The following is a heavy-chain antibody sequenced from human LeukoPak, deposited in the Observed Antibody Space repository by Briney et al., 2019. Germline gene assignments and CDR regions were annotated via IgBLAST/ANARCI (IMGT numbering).Heavy chain of an antibody. CDR2: IHRGGNT. CDR1: GFTVSGNY. J-gene: IGHJ4*02. CDR3: ARAHYSSGWRSFDY. V-gene: IGHV3-66*01. Sequence: GGSLRLSCAASGFTVSGNYMSWVRQAPGKGLEWLSVIHRGGNTYYADSVKGRFTISRDNSKNTLYLQMNSLRAVDTAVYYCARAHYSSGWRSFDYWGQGTLVTVSS. D-gene: IGHD6-19*01.